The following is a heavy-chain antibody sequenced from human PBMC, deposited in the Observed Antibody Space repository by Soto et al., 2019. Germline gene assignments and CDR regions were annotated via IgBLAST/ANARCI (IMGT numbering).Heavy chain of an antibody. CDR2: ISASNGNT. CDR1: GYTFTTYG. Sequence: ASVKVSCKASGYTFTTYGFSWVRQAPGQGLECVGWISASNGNTHYSQKFQGRVTMTTDTSTSTAYMELRSLTSGDTAAYYCARVGGFWSGLGRWFDPWGQGTLVTVSS. D-gene: IGHD3-3*01. V-gene: IGHV1-18*04. CDR3: ARVGGFWSGLGRWFDP. J-gene: IGHJ5*02.